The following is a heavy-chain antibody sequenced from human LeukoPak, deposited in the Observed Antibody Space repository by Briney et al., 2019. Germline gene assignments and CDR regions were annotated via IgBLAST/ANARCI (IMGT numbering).Heavy chain of an antibody. Sequence: PGGSLRLSCAASGFTFRTYGMHWVRQAPGKGLEWVAFITYNGNNKYYADSMKGRFTISRDNSKNTLYLQMNSLRGEDTAVYYCANLXVAXPDXWGXGTLV. CDR3: ANLXVAXPDX. CDR1: GFTFRTYG. V-gene: IGHV3-30*02. CDR2: ITYNGNNK. D-gene: IGHD6-19*01. J-gene: IGHJ4*02.